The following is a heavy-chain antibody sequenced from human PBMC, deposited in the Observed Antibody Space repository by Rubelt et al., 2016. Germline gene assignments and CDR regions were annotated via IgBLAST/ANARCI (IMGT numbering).Heavy chain of an antibody. D-gene: IGHD1-26*01. V-gene: IGHV1-24*01. J-gene: IGHJ6*02. Sequence: QVQLVQSGAEVKKPGASVKVSCKVSGYTLTELSMHWVRQAPGKGLEWMGGFDPEDGETIYAQKCQCRGIMTEEPSTDTGYMKLRSLRSDDTAVYYCAREGVKGSRKDGMDGWGQGTTVTVSS. CDR1: GYTLTELS. CDR3: AREGVKGSRKDGMDG. CDR2: FDPEDGET.